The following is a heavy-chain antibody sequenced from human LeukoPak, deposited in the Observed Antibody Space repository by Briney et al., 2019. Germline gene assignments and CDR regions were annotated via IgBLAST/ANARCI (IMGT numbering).Heavy chain of an antibody. Sequence: PSETLSLTCTVSGGSISSSSYYWGWIRQPPGKGLEWIGSIYYSGSTYYNPSLKSRVTISVDTSKNQFSLKLSSVTAADTAVYCCARPGDGYLDYWGQGTLVTVSS. CDR1: GGSISSSSYY. D-gene: IGHD5-24*01. J-gene: IGHJ4*02. CDR3: ARPGDGYLDY. V-gene: IGHV4-39*01. CDR2: IYYSGST.